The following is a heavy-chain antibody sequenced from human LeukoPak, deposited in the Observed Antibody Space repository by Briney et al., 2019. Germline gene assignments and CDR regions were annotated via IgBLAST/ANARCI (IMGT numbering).Heavy chain of an antibody. CDR3: ARRNYGGNSAADAFDI. D-gene: IGHD4-23*01. CDR2: INPNSGGT. J-gene: IGHJ3*02. V-gene: IGHV1-2*04. Sequence: ASVKVSCKASGYTFTGYYMHWVRQAPGQGLEWMGWINPNSGGTNYAQKFQGWVTMTRDTSISTAYMELSRLRSDDTAVYYCARRNYGGNSAADAFDIWGQGTMVTVSS. CDR1: GYTFTGYY.